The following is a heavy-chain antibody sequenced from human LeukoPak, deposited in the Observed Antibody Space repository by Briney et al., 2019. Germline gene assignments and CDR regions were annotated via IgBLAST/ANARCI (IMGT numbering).Heavy chain of an antibody. CDR1: GFTFSNYA. V-gene: IGHV3-23*01. D-gene: IGHD3-22*01. J-gene: IGHJ3*02. Sequence: GGSLRLSWAASGFTFSNYAMSWVRQAPGKGLEWVSGLTGNGGNTYYADSVKGRFTISRDNSKNTFYLQMNSLRAEDTAVYHCSRDGKEGDNSGFDIWGQGTMVTVSS. CDR2: LTGNGGNT. CDR3: SRDGKEGDNSGFDI.